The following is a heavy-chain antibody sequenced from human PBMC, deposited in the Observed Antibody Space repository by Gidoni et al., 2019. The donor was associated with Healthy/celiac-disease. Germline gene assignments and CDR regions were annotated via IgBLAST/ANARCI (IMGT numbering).Heavy chain of an antibody. CDR2: ISNDGSNK. CDR3: AKDPGPTGPFDY. Sequence: QVQLVESGGGVVQPGRSLRLSCAASGFTFSSYGMHWVRQAPGKGREWVAVISNDGSNKYYADSVKGRFTISRDNSKNTLYLQMNSLRAEDTAVYYCAKDPGPTGPFDYWGQGTLVTVSS. D-gene: IGHD4-17*01. CDR1: GFTFSSYG. J-gene: IGHJ4*02. V-gene: IGHV3-30*18.